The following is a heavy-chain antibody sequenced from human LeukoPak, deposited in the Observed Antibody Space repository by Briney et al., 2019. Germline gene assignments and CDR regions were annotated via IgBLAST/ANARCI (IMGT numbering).Heavy chain of an antibody. CDR1: GYSFTCYW. Sequence: GESLKISCKGSGYSFTCYWIGWVRQMPGKGLEWMGIIYPGDSDTRYSPSFQGQVTISADKSISTAYLQWSSLKASDTAMYYCARGNLPDYIAVAGRRRAFDIWGQGTMVTVSS. CDR3: ARGNLPDYIAVAGRRRAFDI. V-gene: IGHV5-51*01. J-gene: IGHJ3*02. CDR2: IYPGDSDT. D-gene: IGHD6-19*01.